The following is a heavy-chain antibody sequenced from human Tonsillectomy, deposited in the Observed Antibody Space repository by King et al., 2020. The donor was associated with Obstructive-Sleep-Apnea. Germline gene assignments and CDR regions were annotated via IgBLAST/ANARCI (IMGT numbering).Heavy chain of an antibody. CDR3: ARGSPVASSTSSALDI. V-gene: IGHV1-2*02. J-gene: IGHJ3*02. Sequence: VQLVESGAEVKKPGASVKVSCKASEYTFTGYYIHWVRQAPGQGLEWMGWVNPNNDGTKYAQKFQGRVTTARDTSINTAYMELNRLTFDDTAVYYCARGSPVASSTSSALDIWGQGTMVTVPS. CDR1: EYTFTGYY. D-gene: IGHD4-23*01. CDR2: VNPNNDGT.